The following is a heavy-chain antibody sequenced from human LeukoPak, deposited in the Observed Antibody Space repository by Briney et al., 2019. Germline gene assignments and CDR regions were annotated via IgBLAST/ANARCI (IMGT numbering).Heavy chain of an antibody. J-gene: IGHJ4*02. Sequence: GESPKISCKGSGYSFTSYWIGWVRQMPGKGLEWMGIIYPGDSDTRYSPSFQGQVTISADKSISTAYLQWSSLKASDTAMYYCARGERPTDFWSGFDYWGQGTLVTVSS. CDR2: IYPGDSDT. V-gene: IGHV5-51*01. CDR1: GYSFTSYW. D-gene: IGHD3-3*01. CDR3: ARGERPTDFWSGFDY.